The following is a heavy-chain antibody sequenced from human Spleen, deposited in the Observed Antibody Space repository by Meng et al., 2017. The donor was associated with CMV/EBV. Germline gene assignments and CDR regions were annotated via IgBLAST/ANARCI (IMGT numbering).Heavy chain of an antibody. J-gene: IGHJ5*02. D-gene: IGHD2-15*01. CDR2: INHSGST. Sequence: FFRGSFSGYYWRWVRQPPGKGLEWIGEINHSGSTNYNPSLKSRVTISVDTSKNQFSLKLSSVTAADTAVYYCARRLRGRGRGWFDPWGQGTLVTVSS. V-gene: IGHV4-34*01. CDR3: ARRLRGRGRGWFDP. CDR1: RGSFSGYY.